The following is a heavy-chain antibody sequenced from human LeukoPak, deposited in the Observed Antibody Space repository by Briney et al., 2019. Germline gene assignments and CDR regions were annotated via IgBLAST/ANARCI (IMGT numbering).Heavy chain of an antibody. CDR2: ISYDGRNK. CDR1: GFTFSSYA. CDR3: ARGIMDFVWGSYRSYFDY. Sequence: GGSLRLSCAASGFTFSSYAIHWVRQARKGLEWVAVISYDGRNKDYADSVKGRLTISRDNSKNTVYLQMNSLRTEDTAVYYCARGIMDFVWGSYRSYFDYWGQGTLVTVSS. V-gene: IGHV3-30*04. J-gene: IGHJ4*02. D-gene: IGHD3-16*02.